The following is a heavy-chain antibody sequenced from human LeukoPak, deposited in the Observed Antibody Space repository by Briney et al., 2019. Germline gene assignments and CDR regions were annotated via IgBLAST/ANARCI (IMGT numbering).Heavy chain of an antibody. J-gene: IGHJ5*02. Sequence: ASETLSLTCTVSGGSISSYYWSWIRQPPRKGLEWIGYIYTSGSTNYNPSLKSRATISVDTSKNQFSLKLSSVTAADTAVYYCARHRGYFELLFDPWGQGTLVTVSS. V-gene: IGHV4-4*09. CDR2: IYTSGST. D-gene: IGHD3-9*01. CDR1: GGSISSYY. CDR3: ARHRGYFELLFDP.